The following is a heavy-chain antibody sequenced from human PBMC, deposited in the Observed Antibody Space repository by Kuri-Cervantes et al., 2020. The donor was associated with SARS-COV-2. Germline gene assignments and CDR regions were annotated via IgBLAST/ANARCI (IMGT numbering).Heavy chain of an antibody. V-gene: IGHV1-69*05. D-gene: IGHD3-16*01. J-gene: IGHJ4*02. Sequence: SVKVSCKASGGTFSSYAISWVRQAPGQGLEWMGGIIPIFGTANYAQKFQGRVTITTDESTSTAYMELSSLRSEDTAVYYCARGLGDPSSGYFDYWGQGTQVTDSS. CDR3: ARGLGDPSSGYFDY. CDR2: IIPIFGTA. CDR1: GGTFSSYA.